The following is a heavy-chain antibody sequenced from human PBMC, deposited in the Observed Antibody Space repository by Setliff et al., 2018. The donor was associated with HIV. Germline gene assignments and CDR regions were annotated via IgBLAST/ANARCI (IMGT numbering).Heavy chain of an antibody. Sequence: SETLSLTCVVSGFSIKNDNWWNWVRQTPERGLEWIAYFMYTDIHYVNYLNYRNPSLASRLSISVDKSKNQFSLTLSSVTAADTAVYYCARARSDWYNVRPYYFDLWGQG. CDR1: GFSIKNDNW. V-gene: IGHV4-30-4*01. D-gene: IGHD6-19*01. J-gene: IGHJ4*02. CDR3: ARARSDWYNVRPYYFDL. CDR2: FMYTDI.